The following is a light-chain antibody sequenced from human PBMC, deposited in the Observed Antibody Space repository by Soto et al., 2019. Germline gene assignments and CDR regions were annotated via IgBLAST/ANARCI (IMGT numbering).Light chain of an antibody. CDR3: CSYAGSYTFYV. J-gene: IGLJ1*01. CDR1: SSDVGGYNY. Sequence: QSALTQPRSVSGSPGQSVTIYCTGTSSDVGGYNYVSWYQQHPGKAPKLMIYDVSKRPSGVPDRFSGSKSGNTASLTISGLQAEDEADYYCCSYAGSYTFYVFGTGTQLTVL. CDR2: DVS. V-gene: IGLV2-11*01.